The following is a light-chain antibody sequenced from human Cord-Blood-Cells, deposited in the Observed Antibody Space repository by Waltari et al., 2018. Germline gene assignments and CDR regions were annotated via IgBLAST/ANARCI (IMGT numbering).Light chain of an antibody. CDR3: RQSYSTPRT. V-gene: IGKV1-39*01. CDR2: AAS. CDR1: QSISSN. Sequence: DIQMTQSPSSLSASAGDRVTITCRASQSISSNLNWYQQKPGKAPKLLIYAASRLQSGVPSRFSGSGSETDFSLTMSSLRPEDFATYYGRQSYSTPRTFGGGTKVEIK. J-gene: IGKJ4*01.